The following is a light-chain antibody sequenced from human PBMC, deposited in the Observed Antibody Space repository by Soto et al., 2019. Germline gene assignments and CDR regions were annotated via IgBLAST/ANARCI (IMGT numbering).Light chain of an antibody. V-gene: IGLV2-14*01. J-gene: IGLJ2*01. CDR2: EVS. CDR3: RSYTSSRTGVV. Sequence: QSVLTQPASVSGAPGQTITISCTGSSSDVGGDNYVSWYQQHPGKAPKLIIYEVSNRPSGVSNRFSGSKSGNTASLAISGLQAEDEADYYCRSYTSSRTGVVFGGGTKLTVL. CDR1: SSDVGGDNY.